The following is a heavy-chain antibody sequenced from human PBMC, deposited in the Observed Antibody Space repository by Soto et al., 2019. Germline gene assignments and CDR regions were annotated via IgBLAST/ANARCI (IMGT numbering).Heavy chain of an antibody. CDR2: IIPIFGTA. V-gene: IGHV1-69*06. Sequence: AASVKVSCKASGGTFSRYAISWVRQAPGQGLEWMGGIIPIFGTANYAQKFQGRVTITADKSTSTAYMELSSLRSEDTAVYYCARDRDWPTYYYDSSGLLFDYWGQGTLVTVSS. J-gene: IGHJ4*02. CDR1: GGTFSRYA. D-gene: IGHD3-22*01. CDR3: ARDRDWPTYYYDSSGLLFDY.